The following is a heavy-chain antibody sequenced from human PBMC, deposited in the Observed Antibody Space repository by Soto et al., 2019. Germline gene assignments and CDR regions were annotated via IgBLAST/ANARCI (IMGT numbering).Heavy chain of an antibody. J-gene: IGHJ4*02. D-gene: IGHD3-9*01. CDR1: GGSISISSYY. CDR2: FYYTATT. Sequence: SETLSLTCTVSGGSISISSYYWGWIRQPPGKGLEWIGSFYYTATTTYNPSLKNRVTISVDASKSQFYLKLRSVTAADTAVYYCARGMAEEQIFYYFDYWGQGALVTVSS. V-gene: IGHV4-39*07. CDR3: ARGMAEEQIFYYFDY.